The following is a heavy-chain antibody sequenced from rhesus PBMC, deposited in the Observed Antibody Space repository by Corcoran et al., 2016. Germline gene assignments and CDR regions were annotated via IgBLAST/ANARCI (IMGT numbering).Heavy chain of an antibody. D-gene: IGHD1-20*01. J-gene: IGHJ4*01. CDR3: ARSRAGTTWANDY. CDR1: GVSVSGGFD. Sequence: QVQLQESGPGLVKPSETLSLTCAVSGVSVSGGFDWTCIRQPPGKGLEWIGYISGISGNTDYSPSFKNRVTISKDTSKNQFSLLLTSVTAADTAVYYCARSRAGTTWANDYWGQGVLVTVSS. CDR2: ISGISGNT. V-gene: IGHV4-76*01.